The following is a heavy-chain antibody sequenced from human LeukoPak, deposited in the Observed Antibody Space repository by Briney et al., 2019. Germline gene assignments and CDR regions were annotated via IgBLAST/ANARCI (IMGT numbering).Heavy chain of an antibody. V-gene: IGHV4-34*01. CDR1: GGTFSDYF. CDR2: INHGGRT. J-gene: IGHJ4*02. Sequence: SETLSLTCAVSGGTFSDYFWSWIRQSPGKGLEWLGDINHGGRTNYNPSLKSRVTLSVSTANKHFSLRLRSVTAADTAVYYCARGVGASRKELDYWGQGTLVTVSS. CDR3: ARGVGASRKELDY. D-gene: IGHD3-10*01.